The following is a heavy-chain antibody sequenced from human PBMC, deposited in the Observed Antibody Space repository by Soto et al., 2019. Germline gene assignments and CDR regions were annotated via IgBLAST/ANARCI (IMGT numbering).Heavy chain of an antibody. Sequence: PSETLSLTCTVSGGSISSYYWSWIRQPPGKGLEWIGYIYYSGSTNYNPSLKSRVTISVDTSKNQFSLKLSSVTAADTAVYYCARDLYGSGSYRRQNWFDPWGQGTLVTVSS. CDR1: GGSISSYY. D-gene: IGHD3-10*01. V-gene: IGHV4-59*01. J-gene: IGHJ5*02. CDR3: ARDLYGSGSYRRQNWFDP. CDR2: IYYSGST.